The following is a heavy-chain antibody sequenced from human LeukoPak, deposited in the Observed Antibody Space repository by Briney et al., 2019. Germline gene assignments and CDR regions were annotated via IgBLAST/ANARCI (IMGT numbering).Heavy chain of an antibody. J-gene: IGHJ5*02. V-gene: IGHV1-69*04. Sequence: SVKVSCKASGGTFSSYAISWVRQAPGQGLEWMGRIIPILGIANYAQKLQGRVTITADKSTSTAYMELSSLRSEDTAVYYCARTGIVVVPAANNWFDPWGQGTLVTVSS. D-gene: IGHD2-2*01. CDR1: GGTFSSYA. CDR2: IIPILGIA. CDR3: ARTGIVVVPAANNWFDP.